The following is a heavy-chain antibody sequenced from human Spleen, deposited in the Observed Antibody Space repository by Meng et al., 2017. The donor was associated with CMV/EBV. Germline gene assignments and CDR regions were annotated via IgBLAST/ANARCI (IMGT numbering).Heavy chain of an antibody. CDR1: GFHFSTYW. CDR3: GRDMDV. V-gene: IGHV3-7*01. CDR2: INQDGSQR. Sequence: GGSLKISCAASGFHFSTYWMSWVRQAPGKALEWVANINQDGSQRNYVDSVKGRFTISRDNAKNSMYLQMNSLRFEDTAVYYCGRDMDVWGQGTTVTVSS. J-gene: IGHJ6*02.